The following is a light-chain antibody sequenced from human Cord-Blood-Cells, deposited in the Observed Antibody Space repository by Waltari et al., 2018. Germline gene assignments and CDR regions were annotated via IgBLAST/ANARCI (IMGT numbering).Light chain of an antibody. J-gene: IGLJ2*01. CDR2: EDN. CDR1: SGRIASPS. V-gene: IGLV6-57*01. CDR3: QSYDSSNHVV. Sequence: NFMLTPHHSVSESPGQTVTTSRTPSSGRIASPSVHWYQQRPGSSPTTVIYEDNQRPSGVPDRFSGSIDSSSNSASLTISGLKTEDEADYYCQSYDSSNHVVFGGGTKLTVL.